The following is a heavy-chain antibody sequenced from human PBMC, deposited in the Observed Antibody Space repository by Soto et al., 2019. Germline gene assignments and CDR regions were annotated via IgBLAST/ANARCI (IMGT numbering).Heavy chain of an antibody. V-gene: IGHV1-2*04. CDR2: INPNSGGT. J-gene: IGHJ5*02. D-gene: IGHD2-15*01. Sequence: GASVKVSCKASGYTVTGYYMHWVRQAPGQGLEWMGWINPNSGGTNYAQKFQGWVTMTRDASISTAYMELSRLRSDDTAVYYCARGRVGCSGGSCYSLVITNWFDPWGQGTLVTVSS. CDR3: ARGRVGCSGGSCYSLVITNWFDP. CDR1: GYTVTGYY.